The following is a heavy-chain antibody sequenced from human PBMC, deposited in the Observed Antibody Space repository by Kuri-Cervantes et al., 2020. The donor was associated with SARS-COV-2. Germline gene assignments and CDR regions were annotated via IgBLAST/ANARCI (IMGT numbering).Heavy chain of an antibody. V-gene: IGHV4-30-4*01. D-gene: IGHD3-10*01. CDR3: AREPSGLLWFGEWNY. J-gene: IGHJ4*02. CDR2: IYYSGST. CDR1: GGSISSGDYY. Sequence: LRLSCTVSGGSISSGDYYWSWIRQPPGKGLEWIGYIYYSGSTYYNPSLKSRVTISVDTSKNQFSLKLSSVTAADTAVYYCAREPSGLLWFGEWNYWGQGTLVTVSS.